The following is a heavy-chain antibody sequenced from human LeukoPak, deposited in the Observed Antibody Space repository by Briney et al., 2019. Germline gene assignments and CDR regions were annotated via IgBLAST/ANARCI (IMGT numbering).Heavy chain of an antibody. J-gene: IGHJ3*02. V-gene: IGHV3-21*04. D-gene: IGHD3-22*01. CDR2: ISSSSSYI. CDR1: GFTFSSYS. CDR3: AREPGYFYESSGSRGALDI. Sequence: GGSLRLSCAASGFTFSSYSMNWVRQAPGKGLEWVSSISSSSSYIYYADSVKGRFTISRDNAKNSLYLQMNSLRTEDTAVYYCAREPGYFYESSGSRGALDIWGQGTMVTVSS.